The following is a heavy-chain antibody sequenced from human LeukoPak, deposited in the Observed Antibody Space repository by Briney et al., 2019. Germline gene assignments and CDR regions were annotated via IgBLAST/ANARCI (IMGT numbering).Heavy chain of an antibody. V-gene: IGHV6-1*01. CDR3: ARRLTQYDCFDP. D-gene: IGHD2-2*01. CDR2: TYYRSTWYN. CDR1: GDSVSSNSVS. Sequence: SQTLSLTCAISGDSVSSNSVSWNWIRQSPSRGLEWLGRTYYRSTWYNDYAVSVRGRITVNPDTSKNQFSLHLNSVTPEDTAVYYCARRLTQYDCFDPWGQGILVTVSS. J-gene: IGHJ5*02.